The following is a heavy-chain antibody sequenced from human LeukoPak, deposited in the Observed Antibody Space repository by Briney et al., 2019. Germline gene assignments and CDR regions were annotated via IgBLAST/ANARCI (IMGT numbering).Heavy chain of an antibody. V-gene: IGHV1-18*01. CDR3: ARVVGDYVWGSYRPEGCFDS. J-gene: IGHJ4*02. CDR2: ISAYNGNT. CDR1: VYTFSSYG. D-gene: IGHD3-16*02. Sequence: ASVKVSCKASVYTFSSYGISWVRQAPGQGLECMGWISAYNGNTKNAQKFQGRVTMTTDTSTSTAYMELRSLRSDDTAIYYCARVVGDYVWGSYRPEGCFDSWGQGTLVTVSS.